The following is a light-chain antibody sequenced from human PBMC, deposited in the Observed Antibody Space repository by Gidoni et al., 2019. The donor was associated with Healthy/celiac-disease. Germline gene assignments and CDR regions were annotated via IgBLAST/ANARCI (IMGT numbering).Light chain of an antibody. CDR3: QSYDSSLSGSV. CDR2: GNS. CDR1: SSNYGAGYD. Sequence: QSVLTQPPSVSAAPGQRVPISCTGSSSNYGAGYDVHWYQQLPGTAPKLLIYGNSNRPSGVPDRFSGSKSGTSASLAITGLQAEDEADYYCQSYDSSLSGSVFGGGTKLTVL. V-gene: IGLV1-40*01. J-gene: IGLJ2*01.